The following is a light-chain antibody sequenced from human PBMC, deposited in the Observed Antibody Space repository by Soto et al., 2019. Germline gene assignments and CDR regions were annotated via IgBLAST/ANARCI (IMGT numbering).Light chain of an antibody. Sequence: EIVLTQSPGTLSLSPGERATLSCRASQSVSSSYLAWYQQKPDQAPRLLIYGASSRATGIPDRFSGSGSGTDFTLTISRLDPEDFAVYYCQQYGSSPGTFGQGTKEEIK. J-gene: IGKJ1*01. CDR3: QQYGSSPGT. CDR2: GAS. V-gene: IGKV3-20*01. CDR1: QSVSSSY.